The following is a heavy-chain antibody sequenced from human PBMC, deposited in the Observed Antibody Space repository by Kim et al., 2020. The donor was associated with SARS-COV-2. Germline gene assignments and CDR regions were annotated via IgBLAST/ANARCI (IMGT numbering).Heavy chain of an antibody. V-gene: IGHV3-30*18. CDR1: GFTFSRHG. CDR2: ISYDGSNK. J-gene: IGHJ6*02. D-gene: IGHD3-9*01. CDR3: AKDGRHFDWDGMDV. Sequence: GGSLRLSCAASGFTFSRHGMHWVRQAPGKGLEWVAVISYDGSNKYYADSVKGRFTISRDKSKNTLYLQVNSLRAEDTAVYYCAKDGRHFDWDGMDVWGQG.